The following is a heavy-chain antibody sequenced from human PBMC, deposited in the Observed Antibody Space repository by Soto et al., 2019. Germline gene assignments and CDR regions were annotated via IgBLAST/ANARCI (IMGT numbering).Heavy chain of an antibody. CDR3: ARVPGVVTASPPSAV. Sequence: EVQLEQSGAEVKKPGESLRISCKGSGYSFTSPWNSWLRQMPGKGLEGMGRIDPRDSSTNYSPCFQGHVTFSADKSISTAYLQWSSLKASDTAVYYCARVPGVVTASPPSAVWGQGTLVTVSS. J-gene: IGHJ4*02. CDR1: GYSFTSPW. CDR2: IDPRDSST. V-gene: IGHV5-10-1*03. D-gene: IGHD2-21*02.